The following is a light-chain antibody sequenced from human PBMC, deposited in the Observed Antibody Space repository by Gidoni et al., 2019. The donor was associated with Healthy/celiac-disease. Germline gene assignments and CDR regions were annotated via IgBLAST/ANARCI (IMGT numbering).Light chain of an antibody. CDR3: QQYDNLPL. V-gene: IGKV1-33*01. CDR2: DAS. Sequence: DIQMTQSPSSLSASVGDRVTTTCQASQDISNYLNWYQQKSGKAPKLLIYDASNLETGVPSRFSGSGSGTDFTFTISNLQPEDIATYYWQQYDNLPLFGPGTKVDIK. J-gene: IGKJ3*01. CDR1: QDISNY.